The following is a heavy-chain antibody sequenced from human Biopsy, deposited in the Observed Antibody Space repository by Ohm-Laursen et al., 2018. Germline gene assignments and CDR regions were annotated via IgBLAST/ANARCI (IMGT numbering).Heavy chain of an antibody. CDR3: ARLYRLDDYWNDDPPDAFDV. CDR1: GDSIRSDY. D-gene: IGHD3-3*01. CDR2: ISGRGAT. Sequence: GTLSLTCTVSGDSIRSDYWSWIRQSPRKGLEWIGHISGRGATNYNPSLRGRVTISVDTSKNQFSLKLSSVTAADTAVFFCARLYRLDDYWNDDPPDAFDVWGQGTMVTVSS. J-gene: IGHJ3*01. V-gene: IGHV4-59*01.